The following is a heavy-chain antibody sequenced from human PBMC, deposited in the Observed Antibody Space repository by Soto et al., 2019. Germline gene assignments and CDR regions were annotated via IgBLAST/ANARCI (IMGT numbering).Heavy chain of an antibody. Sequence: QVQLVQSGAEVKKPGASVKVSCKASGYTFTSYYMHWVRQAPGQGLEWMGVINPSGGSTSYAQRFQGRVTMARDTSTSTVYMELSSLRSEDTAVYYCARRVGSSSNSGDCFDYWGQGTLVTVSS. CDR2: INPSGGST. D-gene: IGHD4-4*01. CDR1: GYTFTSYY. V-gene: IGHV1-46*01. CDR3: ARRVGSSSNSGDCFDY. J-gene: IGHJ4*02.